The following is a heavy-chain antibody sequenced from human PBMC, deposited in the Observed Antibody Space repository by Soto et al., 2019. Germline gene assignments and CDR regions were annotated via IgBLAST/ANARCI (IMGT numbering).Heavy chain of an antibody. J-gene: IGHJ4*02. D-gene: IGHD5-12*01. Sequence: DEHVVETGGGLIQPGGSLRLSCAASGFSVSRIYMSWVRQAPGKGLAWVSTISDGGATHYADSVKGRFTISRDTSKNTLYLQMNSVRVEDTAIYYCSRDHTSGGYDYRGQGTLVTVPS. V-gene: IGHV3-53*02. CDR3: SRDHTSGGYDY. CDR2: ISDGGAT. CDR1: GFSVSRIY.